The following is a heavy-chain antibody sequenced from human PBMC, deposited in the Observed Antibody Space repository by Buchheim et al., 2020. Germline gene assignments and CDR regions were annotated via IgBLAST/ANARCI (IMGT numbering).Heavy chain of an antibody. V-gene: IGHV1-8*01. Sequence: QVQLVQSGAEVKKPGASVKVSCKASGYTFTSYDINWVRQATGQGLEWMGWMNPNSGNTGYAQKFQGRVTMTRNTSISTASMELSSLRSEDTAVYYCARLGGSYYYDSSGYYHNYYYYYMDVWGKGTT. D-gene: IGHD3-22*01. J-gene: IGHJ6*03. CDR2: MNPNSGNT. CDR3: ARLGGSYYYDSSGYYHNYYYYYMDV. CDR1: GYTFTSYD.